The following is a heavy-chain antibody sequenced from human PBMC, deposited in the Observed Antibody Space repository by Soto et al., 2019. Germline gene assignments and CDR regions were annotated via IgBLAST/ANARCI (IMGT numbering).Heavy chain of an antibody. CDR1: GFTFSSYG. D-gene: IGHD3-22*01. CDR2: ISYDGSNK. CDR3: AKASDSSGYYGFDY. V-gene: IGHV3-30*18. Sequence: GSLRLSCAASGFTFSSYGMHWVRQAPGKGLEWVAVISYDGSNKYYADSVKGRFTISRDNSKNTLYLQMNSLRAEDTAVYYCAKASDSSGYYGFDYWGQGTLVTVSS. J-gene: IGHJ4*02.